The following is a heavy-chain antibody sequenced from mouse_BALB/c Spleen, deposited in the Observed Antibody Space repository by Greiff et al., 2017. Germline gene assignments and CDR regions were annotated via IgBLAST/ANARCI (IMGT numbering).Heavy chain of an antibody. CDR1: GFDFSRYW. D-gene: IGHD2-10*01. CDR3: ASSAYYGNHYYAMDY. Sequence: DVQLVESGGGLVQPGGSLKLSCAASGFDFSRYWMSWVRQAPGKGLEWIGEINPDSSTINYTPSLKDKFIISRDNAKNTLYLQMSKVRSEDTALYYCASSAYYGNHYYAMDYWGQGTSVTVSS. J-gene: IGHJ4*01. V-gene: IGHV4-1*02. CDR2: INPDSSTI.